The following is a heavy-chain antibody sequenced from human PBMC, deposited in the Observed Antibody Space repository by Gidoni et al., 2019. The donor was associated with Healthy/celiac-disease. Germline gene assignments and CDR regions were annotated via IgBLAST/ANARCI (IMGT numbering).Heavy chain of an antibody. V-gene: IGHV3-21*01. Sequence: EVQLVESGGGLVKPGGSLRLSCAASGFTFSSYSMNWVRQAPGKGLEWVSSISSSSSYIYYADSVKGRFTISRDNAKNSLYLQMNSLRAEDTAVYYCATYGSGANRDAFDIWGQGTMVTVSS. D-gene: IGHD3-10*01. CDR1: GFTFSSYS. CDR2: ISSSSSYI. J-gene: IGHJ3*02. CDR3: ATYGSGANRDAFDI.